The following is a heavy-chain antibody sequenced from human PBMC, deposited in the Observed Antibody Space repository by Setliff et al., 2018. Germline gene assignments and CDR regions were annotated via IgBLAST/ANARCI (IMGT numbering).Heavy chain of an antibody. Sequence: LRLSCAASGSTFSNYYMTWIRQAPGKGLEWTSYIHDSDNPTYYADSVKGRFTVSRDNSKNTLYLQMNSLRAEDTAVYYCARCLIVVVPGFYGMDVWGQGTTVTVSS. J-gene: IGHJ6*02. CDR3: ARCLIVVVPGFYGMDV. D-gene: IGHD2-2*01. V-gene: IGHV3-11*04. CDR2: IHDSDNPT. CDR1: GSTFSNYY.